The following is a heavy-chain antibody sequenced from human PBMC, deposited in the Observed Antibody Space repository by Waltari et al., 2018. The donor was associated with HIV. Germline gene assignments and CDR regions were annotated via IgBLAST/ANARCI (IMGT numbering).Heavy chain of an antibody. J-gene: IGHJ4*02. Sequence: QVQLQQWGAGLLKPSETLSLTCAVFGGSFSGYYWRWIRQSPGKGLEWIGAINHTGSTNYNPSLKSRVTMSIDTSKNQFSLKLSSVTAADTAVYYCARRLSYSSGQGGVDYWGQGTLVTVSS. CDR3: ARRLSYSSGQGGVDY. CDR2: INHTGST. V-gene: IGHV4-34*01. CDR1: GGSFSGYY. D-gene: IGHD6-19*01.